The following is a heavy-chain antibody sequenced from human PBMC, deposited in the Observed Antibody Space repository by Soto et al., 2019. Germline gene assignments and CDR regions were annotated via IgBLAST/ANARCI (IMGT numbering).Heavy chain of an antibody. J-gene: IGHJ4*02. Sequence: EVQLLESGGGLVQSGGSLRLSCAASGFTFSSFAMNWVRQAPGKGLEWVSTISVSGDTTTYAESVKGRFTISRDNSMDTLYLQMNSLRAEDTALYFCAKDGVGWVTTVSYFDSWGQGTRVTVSS. CDR2: ISVSGDTT. CDR1: GFTFSSFA. D-gene: IGHD4-4*01. CDR3: AKDGVGWVTTVSYFDS. V-gene: IGHV3-23*01.